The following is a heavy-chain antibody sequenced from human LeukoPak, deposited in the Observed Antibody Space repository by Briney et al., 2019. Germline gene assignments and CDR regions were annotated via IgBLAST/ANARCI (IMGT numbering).Heavy chain of an antibody. CDR2: IYSGGST. V-gene: IGHV3-53*01. Sequence: GGSLGLSCAASGFTVSSNYMSWVRQAPGKGLEWVSVIYSGGSTYYADSVKGRFTISRDNSKNTLYLQMNSLRAEDTAVYYCAKVNYDSSGYLDYWGQGTLVTVSS. CDR3: AKVNYDSSGYLDY. J-gene: IGHJ4*02. D-gene: IGHD3-22*01. CDR1: GFTVSSNY.